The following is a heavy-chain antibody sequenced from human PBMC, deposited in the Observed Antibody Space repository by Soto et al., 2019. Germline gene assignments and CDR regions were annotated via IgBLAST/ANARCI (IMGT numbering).Heavy chain of an antibody. Sequence: EVQLVESGGGLVQPGRSLRLSCSASGFTFDDYAMHWVRQAPGKGLEWVSGISWHSGRIGYADSVKGRFTISRDNAKNSLYLQMNSLRAEDTALYYCAKDYHYDSSGHFDYWGQGTLVTVSS. V-gene: IGHV3-9*01. CDR2: ISWHSGRI. CDR3: AKDYHYDSSGHFDY. CDR1: GFTFDDYA. D-gene: IGHD3-22*01. J-gene: IGHJ4*02.